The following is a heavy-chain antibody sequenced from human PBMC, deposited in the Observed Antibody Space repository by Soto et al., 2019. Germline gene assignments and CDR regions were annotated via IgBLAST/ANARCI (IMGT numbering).Heavy chain of an antibody. V-gene: IGHV3-74*01. D-gene: IGHD4-4*01. Sequence: PGGSLRLSCAASGFTFSSYWMHWVRQAPGKGLVWVSRINSDGSSTSYADSVKGRFTISRDNAKNTLYLQMNSLRAEDTAVYYCASVTYMTTVDDYWGQGTLVTVSS. CDR2: INSDGSST. CDR1: GFTFSSYW. J-gene: IGHJ4*02. CDR3: ASVTYMTTVDDY.